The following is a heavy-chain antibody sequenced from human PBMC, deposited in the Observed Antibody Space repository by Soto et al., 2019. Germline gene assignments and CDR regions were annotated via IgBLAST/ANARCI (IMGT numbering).Heavy chain of an antibody. Sequence: SVKVSCKASGGTFSSYAISWVRQAPGQGLEWMGGTIPIFGTANYAQKFQGRVTITADESTSTAYMELSSLRSEEPAGYYCARPLGYCTSTSCYGYYYYGMDVWGQGTTVTVSS. CDR2: TIPIFGTA. V-gene: IGHV1-69*13. CDR1: GGTFSSYA. D-gene: IGHD2-2*01. J-gene: IGHJ6*02. CDR3: ARPLGYCTSTSCYGYYYYGMDV.